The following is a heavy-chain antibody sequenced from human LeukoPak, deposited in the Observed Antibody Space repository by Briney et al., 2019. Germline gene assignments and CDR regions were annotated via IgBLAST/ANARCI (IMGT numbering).Heavy chain of an antibody. CDR1: GYSISSGYY. CDR2: IYHSGST. V-gene: IGHV4-38-2*02. CDR3: AREAGEQQPTPYYYYMDV. Sequence: SETLSLTCTVSGYSISSGYYWGWIRQPPGKGLEWIGSIYHSGSTYYNPSLKSRVTISVDTSKNQFSLKLSSVTAADTAVYYCAREAGEQQPTPYYYYMDVWGKGTTVTVSS. J-gene: IGHJ6*03. D-gene: IGHD6-13*01.